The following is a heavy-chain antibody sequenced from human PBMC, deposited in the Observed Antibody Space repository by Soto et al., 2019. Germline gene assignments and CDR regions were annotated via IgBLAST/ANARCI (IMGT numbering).Heavy chain of an antibody. CDR3: AREYGIAYPLDY. Sequence: QVQLVESGGGVVQPGRSLRLSCAASGFTVNNYGVHWVRQAPGKGLEWVAFISFDGNNEYYAGSVKGRFTISRDNSKNTLYLQMNSLRADDTAVYYCAREYGIAYPLDYWGQGTQVTVSS. J-gene: IGHJ4*02. CDR1: GFTVNNYG. V-gene: IGHV3-30*03. D-gene: IGHD4-17*01. CDR2: ISFDGNNE.